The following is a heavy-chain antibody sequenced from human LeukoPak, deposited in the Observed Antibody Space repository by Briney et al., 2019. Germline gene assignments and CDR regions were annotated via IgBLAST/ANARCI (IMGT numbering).Heavy chain of an antibody. D-gene: IGHD3-22*01. Sequence: SETLSLTCTVSDDSITMYYWTWIRQPPGKGLEWIGYVDHTGSTKFNPSLNGRVSISRDTSNNFFSLQLNSVTAADTAVYFCARDGPYDSGAFHFWGQGTMVTVSS. CDR2: VDHTGST. V-gene: IGHV4-4*08. J-gene: IGHJ3*01. CDR3: ARDGPYDSGAFHF. CDR1: DDSITMYY.